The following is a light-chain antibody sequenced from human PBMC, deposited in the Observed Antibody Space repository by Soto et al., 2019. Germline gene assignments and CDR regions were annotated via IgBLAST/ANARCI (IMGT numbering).Light chain of an antibody. J-gene: IGKJ4*01. CDR2: TAS. V-gene: IGKV1-39*01. Sequence: DIQMTQSPSSLSASVGDRVTITCRASQSISNYLNWYQQKPGTAPTLLIYTASSLQSGVPTRFSGSGSGTDFTLTISSLQPEDFATYYCQQSHSTPLTFCGGTKVEIK. CDR1: QSISNY. CDR3: QQSHSTPLT.